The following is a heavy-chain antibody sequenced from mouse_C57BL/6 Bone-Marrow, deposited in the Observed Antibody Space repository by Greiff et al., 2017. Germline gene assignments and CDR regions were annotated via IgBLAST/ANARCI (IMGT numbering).Heavy chain of an antibody. Sequence: VQLQESGAELVRPGASVTLSCKASGYTFTDYEMHWVKQTPVHGLEWIGAIDPETGGTAYKQKFKGKAILTADKSSSTAYMELRSLTSEDSAVYYCTRREIDYWGQGTTLTVSS. CDR1: GYTFTDYE. V-gene: IGHV1-15*01. J-gene: IGHJ2*01. CDR3: TRREIDY. CDR2: IDPETGGT.